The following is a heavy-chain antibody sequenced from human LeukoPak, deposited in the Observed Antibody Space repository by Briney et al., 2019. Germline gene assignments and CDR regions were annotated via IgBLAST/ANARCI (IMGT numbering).Heavy chain of an antibody. CDR1: GGTFSSYA. CDR2: IIPILGTA. V-gene: IGHV1-69*10. D-gene: IGHD2-2*01. Sequence: ASVKVSCKASGGTFSSYAISWVRQAPGQGLEWMGGIIPILGTANYAQKFQGRVTITADKSTSTAYMELSSLRSEDTAVYYCARDEGCSSTSCPARDYYYYYYMDVWGKGTTVTVSS. CDR3: ARDEGCSSTSCPARDYYYYYYMDV. J-gene: IGHJ6*03.